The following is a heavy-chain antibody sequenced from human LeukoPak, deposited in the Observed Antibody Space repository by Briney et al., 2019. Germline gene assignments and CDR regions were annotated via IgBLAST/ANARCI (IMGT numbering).Heavy chain of an antibody. D-gene: IGHD3-22*01. Sequence: PGGSLRLSCAGSGLSFGSYAMTWVRQAPGKGLEWGSSINGNGGSTYYADSVKGRLAISRDNSKNTLYLQMNSLRAEDTAVYYCAKAHDSSGYLRSHFDYWGQGTLVTVSS. CDR3: AKAHDSSGYLRSHFDY. J-gene: IGHJ4*02. V-gene: IGHV3-23*01. CDR2: INGNGGST. CDR1: GLSFGSYA.